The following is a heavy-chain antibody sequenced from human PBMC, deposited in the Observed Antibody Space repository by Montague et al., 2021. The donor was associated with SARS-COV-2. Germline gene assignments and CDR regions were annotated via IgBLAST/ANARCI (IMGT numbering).Heavy chain of an antibody. CDR2: IRAGGTTT. J-gene: IGHJ5*02. CDR1: GFTVSAYW. CDR3: VRAFSNSFKWFDP. D-gene: IGHD6-13*01. Sequence: SLRLSCAASGFTVSAYWMHWVRQAPGQGLEWVARIRAGGTTTNYADSVXGRFTISRDNTQDTVYLHMTTLTAEDTAVYYCVRAFSNSFKWFDPWGQGTLVTVSS. V-gene: IGHV3-74*01.